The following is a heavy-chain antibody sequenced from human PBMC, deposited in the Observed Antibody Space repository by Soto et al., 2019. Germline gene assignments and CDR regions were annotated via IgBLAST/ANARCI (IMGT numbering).Heavy chain of an antibody. D-gene: IGHD5-12*01. J-gene: IGHJ6*02. CDR3: ARESYSGYDYSAYYYYGMDV. CDR2: IIPIFGTA. Sequence: SVKVSCKASGGTFSSYAISWVRQAPGQGLEWMGGIIPIFGTANYAQKFQGRVTITADESTSTAYMELSSLRSEDTAVYYCARESYSGYDYSAYYYYGMDVWGQGTTVTVSS. V-gene: IGHV1-69*13. CDR1: GGTFSSYA.